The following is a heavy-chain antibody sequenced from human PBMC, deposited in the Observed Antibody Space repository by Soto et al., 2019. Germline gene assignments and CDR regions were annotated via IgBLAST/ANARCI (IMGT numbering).Heavy chain of an antibody. V-gene: IGHV3-7*05. CDR1: GFTFSSYW. CDR2: IKQDGSEK. D-gene: IGHD6-13*01. J-gene: IGHJ4*02. CDR3: ARDREGSSWFRFDY. Sequence: EVQLVESGGGLVQPGGSLRLSCAASGFTFSSYWMSWVRQAPGKGLEWVANIKQDGSEKYYVDSVKGRFTISRDNAKNSLYLQMNSLRAEDTAVYYCARDREGSSWFRFDYWGQGTLVTVSS.